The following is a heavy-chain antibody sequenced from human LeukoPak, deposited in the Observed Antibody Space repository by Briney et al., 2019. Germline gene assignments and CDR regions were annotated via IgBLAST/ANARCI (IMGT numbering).Heavy chain of an antibody. CDR2: IYPGDSDT. CDR1: GYSFTSYW. Sequence: GESLKISCKGSGYSFTSYWIGWVRQMPGKGLEWMGIIYPGDSDTRYSPSFQGQVTISADRSISTAYLQWSSLKASDTAMYYCARLSPRYCSSTSCYPPFDYWGQGTLVTVSS. V-gene: IGHV5-51*01. D-gene: IGHD2-2*01. J-gene: IGHJ4*02. CDR3: ARLSPRYCSSTSCYPPFDY.